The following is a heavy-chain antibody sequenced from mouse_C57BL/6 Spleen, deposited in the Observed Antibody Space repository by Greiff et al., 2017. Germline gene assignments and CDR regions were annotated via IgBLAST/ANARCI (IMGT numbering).Heavy chain of an antibody. J-gene: IGHJ4*01. V-gene: IGHV1-18*01. CDR3: ARGYGYDGWNYAMDY. Sequence: EVQLQQSGPELVKPGASVKIPCKASGYTFTDYNMDWVKQSHGKSLEWIGDIYPNNGGTIYNQKFKVKATLTVDTSSSTAYMELRRLTSEDTAVYDCARGYGYDGWNYAMDYWGQGTSVTVSS. CDR2: IYPNNGGT. CDR1: GYTFTDYN. D-gene: IGHD2-2*01.